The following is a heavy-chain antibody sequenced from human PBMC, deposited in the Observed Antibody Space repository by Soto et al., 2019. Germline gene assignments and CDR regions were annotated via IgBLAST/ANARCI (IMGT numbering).Heavy chain of an antibody. Sequence: WWSLRLSCSASVFTFSSYGMHWFRQAPGKGLEWVTGILYDGSDKYYADSVKGRFTISRENSKNTLYLQMNSLRTEDSAVYYCAKAGGGFGDFVHHWGQGTPVTVSS. CDR1: VFTFSSYG. J-gene: IGHJ4*02. V-gene: IGHV3-30*18. D-gene: IGHD3-10*01. CDR2: ILYDGSDK. CDR3: AKAGGGFGDFVHH.